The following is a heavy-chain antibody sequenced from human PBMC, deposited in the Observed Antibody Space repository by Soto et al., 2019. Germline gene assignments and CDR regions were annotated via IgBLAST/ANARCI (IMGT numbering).Heavy chain of an antibody. CDR1: GGSISSGDDF. V-gene: IGHV4-30-4*01. CDR2: IYYSGST. Sequence: QVQLQESGPGLVKPSQTLSLTCTVSGGSISSGDDFWTWIRQPPGKGLEWIGYIYYSGSTYYIPSLKSRLTMSVDTSKNQYSLKLSSVTAADTAVYYCARDRAKWKDYYYYGMDVWGQGTMVTVSS. J-gene: IGHJ6*02. CDR3: ARDRAKWKDYYYYGMDV. D-gene: IGHD1-20*01.